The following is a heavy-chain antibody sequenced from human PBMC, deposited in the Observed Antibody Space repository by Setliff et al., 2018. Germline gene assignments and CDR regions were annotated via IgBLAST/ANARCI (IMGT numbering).Heavy chain of an antibody. CDR2: IYIGGSA. D-gene: IGHD6-19*01. Sequence: SETLSLTCAVYGGSFSGYYWSWIRQPAGKGLEWIEHIYIGGSANYNPSLKSRVTMSIDTSKNQFSLKLSSVTAADTAVYYCAREQWLDPPGYYYMDVWAKGTTVTVSS. CDR1: GGSFSGYY. V-gene: IGHV4-4*07. J-gene: IGHJ6*03. CDR3: AREQWLDPPGYYYMDV.